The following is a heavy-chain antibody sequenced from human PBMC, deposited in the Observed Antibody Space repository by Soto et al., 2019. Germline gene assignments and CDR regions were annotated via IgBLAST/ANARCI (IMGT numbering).Heavy chain of an antibody. J-gene: IGHJ4*02. CDR3: ARAVLPATAPFDY. D-gene: IGHD2-2*01. CDR2: IYYSGST. CDR1: GGFISNYY. Sequence: LETLSLTCMVSGGFISNYYWSWIRQPPGKGLEWIGYIYYSGSTNYNPSLQSRVTISVDTSKNQFSLKLSSVTAADTAVYYCARAVLPATAPFDYWGQGTLVTVSS. V-gene: IGHV4-59*01.